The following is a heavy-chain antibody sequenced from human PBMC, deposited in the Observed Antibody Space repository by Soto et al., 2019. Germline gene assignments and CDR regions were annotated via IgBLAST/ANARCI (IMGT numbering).Heavy chain of an antibody. V-gene: IGHV1-18*01. D-gene: IGHD6-13*01. CDR3: ASDAAAGLNDS. Sequence: QVQLVQSGSEVKKPGASVKVSCKASGYTFTSYAISWVRQAPGQGLEWMGWISAYNGNTNYAQKLQGRVTMTTETSTSTAYLELRRLRSDDTAVYYCASDAAAGLNDSWGQGTLVTVSS. J-gene: IGHJ4*02. CDR2: ISAYNGNT. CDR1: GYTFTSYA.